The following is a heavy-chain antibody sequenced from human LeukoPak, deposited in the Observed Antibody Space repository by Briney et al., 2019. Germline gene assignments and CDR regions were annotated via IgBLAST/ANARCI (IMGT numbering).Heavy chain of an antibody. CDR3: ARASDSSGYFQAFDI. Sequence: SETLSLTCTVSGGSISSYYWSWIRQPPGKGLEWVGYINYSGSTNYNPSLKSRVTISVDTSKNQFSLKLSSVTAADTAVYYCARASDSSGYFQAFDIWGQGTMVTVSS. CDR2: INYSGST. CDR1: GGSISSYY. V-gene: IGHV4-59*01. J-gene: IGHJ3*02. D-gene: IGHD3-22*01.